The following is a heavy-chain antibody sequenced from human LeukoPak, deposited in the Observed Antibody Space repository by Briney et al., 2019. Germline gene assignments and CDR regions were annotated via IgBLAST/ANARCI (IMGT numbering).Heavy chain of an antibody. V-gene: IGHV1-69*13. D-gene: IGHD6-19*01. CDR2: IIPIFGTA. J-gene: IGHJ6*02. Sequence: SVKVSCKASGGTFSSYAISWVRQAPGQGLEWIGGIIPIFGTANYAQKFQGRVTITADESTSTAYMELSSLRSEDTAVYYCARTFIAVATNYYYYGMDVWGQGTTVTVSS. CDR1: GGTFSSYA. CDR3: ARTFIAVATNYYYYGMDV.